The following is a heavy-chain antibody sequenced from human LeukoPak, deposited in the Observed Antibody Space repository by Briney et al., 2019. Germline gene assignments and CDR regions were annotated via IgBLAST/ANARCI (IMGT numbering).Heavy chain of an antibody. CDR3: ARDPSDDPTGDY. J-gene: IGHJ4*02. CDR2: IWYDGRNK. D-gene: IGHD1-14*01. Sequence: PGKSLRLSCAASGFTFSSYGMHWVRQAPGKGLEWVAVIWYDGRNKHYADSVKGRFTISRDNARNTLFLQMNSLRAEDTAVYYCARDPSDDPTGDYWGQGTLVTVSS. CDR1: GFTFSSYG. V-gene: IGHV3-33*01.